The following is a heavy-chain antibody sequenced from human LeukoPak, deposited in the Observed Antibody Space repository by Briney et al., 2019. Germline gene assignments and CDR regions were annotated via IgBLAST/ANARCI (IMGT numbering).Heavy chain of an antibody. J-gene: IGHJ4*02. D-gene: IGHD3-22*01. CDR3: AKRGVVIRVILVGFHKEAQYFDS. CDR2: ISDSGGRT. Sequence: GGSLRLSCAVSGITLSNYGMSWVRQTPGKGLEWVAGISDSGGRTNYADSVKGRFTISRDNPRNTLYLQMNSLRAEDTAVYFCAKRGVVIRVILVGFHKEAQYFDSWGQGALVTVSS. CDR1: GITLSNYG. V-gene: IGHV3-23*01.